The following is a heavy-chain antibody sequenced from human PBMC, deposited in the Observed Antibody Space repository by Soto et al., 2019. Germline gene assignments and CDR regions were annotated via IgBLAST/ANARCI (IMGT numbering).Heavy chain of an antibody. CDR2: INPNSGGT. D-gene: IGHD3-3*01. J-gene: IGHJ5*02. CDR1: GYTFTGYY. Sequence: ASVKVSCKASGYTFTGYYMHWVRQAPGQGLEWMGWINPNSGGTKYAQKFQGRVTMTRDTSISTAYMELSRLRSDDTAVYYCARPYYDFWSGYSPYNWFDPWGQGTLVTVSS. CDR3: ARPYYDFWSGYSPYNWFDP. V-gene: IGHV1-2*02.